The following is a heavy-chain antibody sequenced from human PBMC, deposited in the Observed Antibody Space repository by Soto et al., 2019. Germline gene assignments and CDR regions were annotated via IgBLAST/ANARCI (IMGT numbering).Heavy chain of an antibody. CDR2: IYYSGST. D-gene: IGHD3-10*01. CDR1: GGSISSYY. Sequence: SETLSLTCTVSGGSISSYYWIWIRQPPGKGLEWIGYIYYSGSTYYNPSLKSRVTISVDTSKNQFSLKLSSVTAADTAVYYCARDGVLNWFDPWGQGTLVTVSS. CDR3: ARDGVLNWFDP. V-gene: IGHV4-59*12. J-gene: IGHJ5*02.